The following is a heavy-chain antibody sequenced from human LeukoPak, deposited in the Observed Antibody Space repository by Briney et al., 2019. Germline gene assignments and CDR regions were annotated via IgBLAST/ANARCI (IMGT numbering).Heavy chain of an antibody. CDR2: INHSGST. CDR1: GGSFSGYY. D-gene: IGHD3-10*01. V-gene: IGHV4-34*01. CDR3: ARVRGSYYYGSGSNWFDP. J-gene: IGHJ5*02. Sequence: PSETLSLTCAVYGGSFSGYYWSWIRQPPGKGLEWIGEINHSGSTNYNPSLKSRVTISVDTSKNQFSLKLSSVTAADTAVYYCARVRGSYYYGSGSNWFDPWGQGTLVTVSS.